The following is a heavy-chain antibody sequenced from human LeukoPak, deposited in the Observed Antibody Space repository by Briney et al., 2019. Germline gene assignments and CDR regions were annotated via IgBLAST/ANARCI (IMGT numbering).Heavy chain of an antibody. D-gene: IGHD2-2*01. V-gene: IGHV1-8*01. Sequence: ASVKVSCKASGYTFTSYDINWVRQATGQGLEWMGWMNPNSGNTGYAQKFQGRVTMTRNTSISTAYMELSGLRSEDTAVYYCARARGIVVVPAATYGMDVWGQGTTVTVSS. CDR2: MNPNSGNT. CDR1: GYTFTSYD. J-gene: IGHJ6*02. CDR3: ARARGIVVVPAATYGMDV.